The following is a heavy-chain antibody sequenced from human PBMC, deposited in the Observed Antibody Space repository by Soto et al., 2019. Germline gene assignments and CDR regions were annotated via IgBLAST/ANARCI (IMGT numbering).Heavy chain of an antibody. D-gene: IGHD6-19*01. CDR1: GFTFSSYA. J-gene: IGHJ6*02. CDR2: ISGSGGST. V-gene: IGHV3-23*01. Sequence: LRLSCAASGFTFSSYAMSWVRQAPGKGLEWVSAISGSGGSTYYADSVKGRFTISRDNSKNTLYLQMNSLRAEDTAVYYCAKATWLGSTYYYYGMDVWGQGTTVTVSS. CDR3: AKATWLGSTYYYYGMDV.